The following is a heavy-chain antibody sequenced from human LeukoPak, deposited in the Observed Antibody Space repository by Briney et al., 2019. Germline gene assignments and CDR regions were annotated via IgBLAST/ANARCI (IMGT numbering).Heavy chain of an antibody. CDR3: VKDRFIDY. CDR2: ISSNGEST. V-gene: IGHV3-64D*06. Sequence: GGSLRLSCSVSGFNLISYAMHWVRQAPGKGLEYVSSISSNGESTYYADSVKGRFSISRDNSKNTLYRQMSSLRVEDTAVYYCVKDRFIDYWGQGTLVTVSS. J-gene: IGHJ4*02. CDR1: GFNLISYA.